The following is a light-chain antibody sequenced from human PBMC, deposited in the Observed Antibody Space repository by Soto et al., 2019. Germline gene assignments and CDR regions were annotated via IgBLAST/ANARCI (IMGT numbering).Light chain of an antibody. CDR3: QSYDSSLRGV. CDR2: GNS. Sequence: ALTQPPSVSGAPGQRVTISCTGSSSNIGAGYDVHWYQQLPGTAPKLLIYGNSNRPSGVPDRFSGSKSGTSASLAITGLQAEDEADYYCQSYDSSLRGVFGTGTKVTVL. CDR1: SSNIGAGYD. V-gene: IGLV1-40*01. J-gene: IGLJ1*01.